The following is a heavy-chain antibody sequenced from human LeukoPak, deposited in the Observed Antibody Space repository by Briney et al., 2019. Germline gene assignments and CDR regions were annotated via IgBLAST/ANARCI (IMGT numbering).Heavy chain of an antibody. Sequence: ASVKVSCKASGYTFTSFYMQWVRQAPGQGLEWMGIINPSGGSTNYAQKFQGRVTMTRDMSTSTVYMELSSLRSEDTAVYYCARGGDIVVVVATKMIDYWGQGTLVTVSS. V-gene: IGHV1-46*01. J-gene: IGHJ4*02. CDR2: INPSGGST. CDR1: GYTFTSFY. CDR3: ARGGDIVVVVATKMIDY. D-gene: IGHD2-15*01.